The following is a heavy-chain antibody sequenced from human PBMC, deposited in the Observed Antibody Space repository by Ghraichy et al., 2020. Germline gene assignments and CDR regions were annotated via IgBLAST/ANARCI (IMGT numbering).Heavy chain of an antibody. CDR1: GFTFSSYA. CDR2: ISYDGSNK. CDR3: ARGGSHVGYFDY. J-gene: IGHJ4*02. D-gene: IGHD5-12*01. Sequence: GALRLSCAASGFTFSSYAMHWVRQAPGKGLEWVAVISYDGSNKYYADSVKGRFTISRDNSKNTLYLQMNSLRAEDTAVYYCARGGSHVGYFDYWGQGTLVTVSS. V-gene: IGHV3-30*04.